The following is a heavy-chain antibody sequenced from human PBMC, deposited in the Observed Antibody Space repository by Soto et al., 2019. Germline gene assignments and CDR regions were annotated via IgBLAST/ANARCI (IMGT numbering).Heavy chain of an antibody. CDR2: ISGSGGST. Sequence: EVQLLESGGGLVQPGGYLRLSCAASGFTFSSYAMNWVRQAPGKGLEWLTVISGSGGSTYYADSVKGRFTISRDNSNHPLYLQMNSLRAEDTAVYYCAKAHLYDYIWGSYRTQGGYFDYWGQGTLVTVSS. J-gene: IGHJ4*02. V-gene: IGHV3-23*01. CDR3: AKAHLYDYIWGSYRTQGGYFDY. CDR1: GFTFSSYA. D-gene: IGHD3-16*02.